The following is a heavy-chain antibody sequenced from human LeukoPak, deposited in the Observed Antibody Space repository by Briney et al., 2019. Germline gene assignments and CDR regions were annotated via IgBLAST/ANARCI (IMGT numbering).Heavy chain of an antibody. V-gene: IGHV1-18*01. J-gene: IGHJ4*02. D-gene: IGHD4-11*01. CDR2: ISAYNGNT. CDR3: ASGNGATVTTGGDY. Sequence: ASVKVSCKASGYTFTSYGISWVRQAPGQGLEWMGWISAYNGNTNYAQKLQGRVTMTTDTPTSTAYMELRSLRSDDTAVYYCASGNGATVTTGGDYWGQGTLVTVSS. CDR1: GYTFTSYG.